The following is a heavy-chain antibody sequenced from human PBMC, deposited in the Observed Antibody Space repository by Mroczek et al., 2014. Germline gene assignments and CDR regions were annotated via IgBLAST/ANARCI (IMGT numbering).Heavy chain of an antibody. J-gene: IGHJ4*02. CDR2: IYYSGST. CDR3: ARAPHNLGVVAFLDS. Sequence: QVQLQQWGPGLVKPSETLSLTCTVSGGSISSYYWSWIRQPPGKGLEWIGYIYYSGSTNYNPSLKSRVTISVDTSKNQFSLKLSSVTAADTAVYYCARAPHNLGVVAFLDSWGQGTLVTVSS. CDR1: GGSISSYY. V-gene: IGHV4-59*01. D-gene: IGHD3-22*01.